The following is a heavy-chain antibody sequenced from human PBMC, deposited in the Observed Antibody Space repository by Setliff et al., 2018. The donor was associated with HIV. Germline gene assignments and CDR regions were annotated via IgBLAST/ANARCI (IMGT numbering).Heavy chain of an antibody. CDR1: GDTVRNFS. D-gene: IGHD2-15*01. CDR3: ASSFRGGFDV. Sequence: GASVKVSCKPSGDTVRNFSVNWVRQAPGQGLEWMGGIIPLFGDPTYAQKFQGRLTIIADESTSTGYMELSSLRSEDTAVHYCASSFRGGFDVWGQGTMVTVSS. CDR2: IIPLFGDP. J-gene: IGHJ3*01. V-gene: IGHV1-69*13.